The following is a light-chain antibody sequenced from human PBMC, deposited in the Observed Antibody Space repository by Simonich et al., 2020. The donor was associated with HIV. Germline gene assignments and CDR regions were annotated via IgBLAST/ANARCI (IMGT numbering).Light chain of an antibody. CDR3: YSTDSSDNHLWV. V-gene: IGLV3-10*01. Sequence: SYELTQPPSVSLSPGQTARITCSGDSLPEQYAYWYQQKSGQAPLLVIYEDSKRPSGITERFSGSSSGTMATLTISGAQVEDEADYYCYSTDSSDNHLWVFGGGTKLTVL. J-gene: IGLJ3*02. CDR2: EDS. CDR1: SLPEQY.